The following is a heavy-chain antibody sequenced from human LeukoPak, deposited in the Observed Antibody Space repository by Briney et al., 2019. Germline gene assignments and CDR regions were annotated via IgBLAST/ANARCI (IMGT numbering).Heavy chain of an antibody. V-gene: IGHV1-2*02. J-gene: IGHJ5*02. CDR2: ISPNSGGT. CDR1: GYTFTGYY. Sequence: ASVKVSCKASGYTFTGYYMHWVRQAPGQGLEWMGWISPNSGGTNYAQKFQGRVTMTRDTSISTAYMELSRLRSDDTAVYYCARSEIEGITIFGVVIGDNWFDPWGQGTLVTVSS. D-gene: IGHD3-3*01. CDR3: ARSEIEGITIFGVVIGDNWFDP.